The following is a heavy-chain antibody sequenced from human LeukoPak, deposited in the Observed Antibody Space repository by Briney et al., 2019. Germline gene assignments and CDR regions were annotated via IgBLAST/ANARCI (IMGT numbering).Heavy chain of an antibody. D-gene: IGHD4-17*01. CDR3: ANLDYGDYSSDY. Sequence: GGSLRLSCAASGFTFSSYAMSWVRQAPGKGLEWVSAISGSGGSTYYADSVKGRFTIPRDNSKNTLYLQMNSLRAEDTAVYYCANLDYGDYSSDYWGQGTLVTVSS. J-gene: IGHJ4*02. V-gene: IGHV3-23*01. CDR1: GFTFSSYA. CDR2: ISGSGGST.